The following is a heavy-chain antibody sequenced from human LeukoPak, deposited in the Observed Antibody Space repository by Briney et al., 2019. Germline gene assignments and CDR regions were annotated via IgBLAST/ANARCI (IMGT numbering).Heavy chain of an antibody. V-gene: IGHV4-59*01. CDR1: GGSINDSY. CDR2: IHDSGIT. J-gene: IGHJ5*02. D-gene: IGHD5-12*01. CDR3: ARGGYMSNWFEH. Sequence: SETLSLTCTVSGGSINDSYWSWIRQPPGKGLEWIGKIHDSGITNYNPSLKSRVTFSMDTSKKQFSLNLNSVTAADTAVYYCARGGYMSNWFEHWGQGTLVTVSS.